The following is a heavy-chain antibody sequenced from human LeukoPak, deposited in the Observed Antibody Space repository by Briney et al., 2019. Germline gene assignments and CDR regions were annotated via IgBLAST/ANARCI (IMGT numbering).Heavy chain of an antibody. CDR3: ASEGPWVREPYSSSWYGTGFQH. Sequence: GASVKVSCKSSGGSFSTYAVNWVRQAPGQGLEWMGRLIPVLGMSHYAPGFQGRVTLTADRSTNTAYMELSSLRSEDTAVYYCASEGPWVREPYSSSWYGTGFQHWGQGTLVTVSS. V-gene: IGHV1-69*04. CDR2: LIPVLGMS. D-gene: IGHD6-13*01. CDR1: GGSFSTYA. J-gene: IGHJ1*01.